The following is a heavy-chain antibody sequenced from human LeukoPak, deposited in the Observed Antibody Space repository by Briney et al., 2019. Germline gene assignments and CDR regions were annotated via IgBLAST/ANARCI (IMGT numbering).Heavy chain of an antibody. CDR3: ARGQIPSGELLRFDC. CDR2: ISIRGVNP. J-gene: IGHJ4*02. CDR1: GFTFNNYA. Sequence: GGSLRLSCVVSGFTFNNYAMSWVRQAPGKGLEWVSSISIRGVNPTYADSVKGRFTTSRDNSKNTLYLQMNSPRADDTAIYYCARGQIPSGELLRFDCWGQGTLVTVSS. V-gene: IGHV3-23*01. D-gene: IGHD1-26*01.